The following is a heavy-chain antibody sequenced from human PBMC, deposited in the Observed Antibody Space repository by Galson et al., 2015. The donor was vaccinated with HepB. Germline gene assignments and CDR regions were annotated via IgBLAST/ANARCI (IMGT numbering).Heavy chain of an antibody. V-gene: IGHV3-30*18. J-gene: IGHJ4*02. CDR2: ISYDGRNK. CDR3: AKGYVAYSSSSGGFHY. Sequence: SLRLSCAASGFTFSRYAMHWVRQAPGKGLEWVAVISYDGRNKKYGDTVEGRFTISRDNSRDTLSVHMDGLTVEDTAIYYCAKGYVAYSSSSGGFHYWGQGILVTVSS. D-gene: IGHD6-6*01. CDR1: GFTFSRYA.